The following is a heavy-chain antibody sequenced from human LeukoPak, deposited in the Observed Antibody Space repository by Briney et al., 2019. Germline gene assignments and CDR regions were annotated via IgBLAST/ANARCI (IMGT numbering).Heavy chain of an antibody. Sequence: GGSLRLSCAASGFTFSTYAMSWVRQAPGKGLEWVSAISGSGGSTYYADSVKGRFTISRDNSKNTLCLQMNSLRAEDTAVYYCAKESRYSSSWCEDYWGQGTLVTVSS. CDR1: GFTFSTYA. V-gene: IGHV3-23*01. CDR3: AKESRYSSSWCEDY. J-gene: IGHJ4*02. D-gene: IGHD6-13*01. CDR2: ISGSGGST.